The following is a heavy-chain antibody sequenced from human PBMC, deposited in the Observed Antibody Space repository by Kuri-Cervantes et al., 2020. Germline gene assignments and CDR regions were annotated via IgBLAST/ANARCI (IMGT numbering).Heavy chain of an antibody. V-gene: IGHV4-61*08. Sequence: ESLKISCAVSGGSISSGGYYWSWIRQPPGKGLEWIGYIYYSGSTNYNPSLKSRVTISVDTSKNQFSLKLTSVTTTDTAVYYCARERPAYPFDPWGQGILVTVSS. CDR2: IYYSGST. D-gene: IGHD3-16*01. J-gene: IGHJ5*02. CDR1: GGSISSGGYY. CDR3: ARERPAYPFDP.